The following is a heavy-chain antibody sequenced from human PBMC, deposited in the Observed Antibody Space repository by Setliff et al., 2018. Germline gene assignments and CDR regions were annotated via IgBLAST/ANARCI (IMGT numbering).Heavy chain of an antibody. CDR2: TIPIFGTT. J-gene: IGHJ6*03. D-gene: IGHD3-22*01. CDR3: VREGVDSRSSTDYRYYMDV. Sequence: SVKVSCKTSGFGFTTSGFSWVRQAPGQGLEWMGGTIPIFGTTDYAQKFRGRVTIITDESTSTAFMQLSSLRSEDTAVYYCVREGVDSRSSTDYRYYMDVWGKGTTVTVSS. CDR1: GFGFTTSG. V-gene: IGHV1-69*05.